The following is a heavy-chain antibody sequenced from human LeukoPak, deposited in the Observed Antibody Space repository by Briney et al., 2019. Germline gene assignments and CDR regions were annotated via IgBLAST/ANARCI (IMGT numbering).Heavy chain of an antibody. J-gene: IGHJ3*02. CDR1: GFTFSSYV. Sequence: GGSLRLSCAASGFTFSSYVMSWVRQAPGKGLEWVSAISGSGVTTYYADSVKGRFTISRDNSKNTLYLQMNSLRAEDTAVYYCAKDSVGYDSSGYYYLYAFDIWGQGTMVTVSS. D-gene: IGHD3-22*01. CDR3: AKDSVGYDSSGYYYLYAFDI. V-gene: IGHV3-23*01. CDR2: ISGSGVTT.